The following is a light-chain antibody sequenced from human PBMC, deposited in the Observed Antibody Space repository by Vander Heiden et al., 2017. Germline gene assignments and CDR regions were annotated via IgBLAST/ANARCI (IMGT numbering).Light chain of an antibody. J-gene: IGKJ3*01. Sequence: ELVLTQSPGTLSLSPGERAALSCRASQSVINNCLAWYQHKPGQAPRLLIYGASSRATGIADRFSGSGSGTDFTLTISGLEPQDFAVYYCQQYGRSPFTFGPGTKVDIK. V-gene: IGKV3-20*01. CDR1: QSVINNC. CDR3: QQYGRSPFT. CDR2: GAS.